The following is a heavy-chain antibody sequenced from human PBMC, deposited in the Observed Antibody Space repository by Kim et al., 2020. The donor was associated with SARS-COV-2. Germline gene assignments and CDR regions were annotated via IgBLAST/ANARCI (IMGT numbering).Heavy chain of an antibody. Sequence: GGSLRLSCAASGFTFSSYAMHWVRQAPGKGLEWVAVISYDGSNKYYADSVKGRFTISRDNSKNTLYLQMNSLRAEDTAVYYCARDPTMVRGVKNAFDIWGQGTMVTVSS. CDR3: ARDPTMVRGVKNAFDI. V-gene: IGHV3-30*04. CDR1: GFTFSSYA. CDR2: ISYDGSNK. J-gene: IGHJ3*02. D-gene: IGHD3-10*01.